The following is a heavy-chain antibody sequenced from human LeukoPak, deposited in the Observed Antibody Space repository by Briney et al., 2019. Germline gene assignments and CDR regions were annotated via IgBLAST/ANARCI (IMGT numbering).Heavy chain of an antibody. J-gene: IGHJ4*02. Sequence: PGGSLRLSCAASGFTFNSYTMSWVRQAPGKGLEWVSGIGAIGGTTYYADSVKDRFTISRDNSKNTLYLQMNSLRAEDTAVYYCAKGGGNYGGGRRFLDYWGQGTLVTVSS. D-gene: IGHD1-26*01. V-gene: IGHV3-23*01. CDR3: AKGGGNYGGGRRFLDY. CDR1: GFTFNSYT. CDR2: IGAIGGTT.